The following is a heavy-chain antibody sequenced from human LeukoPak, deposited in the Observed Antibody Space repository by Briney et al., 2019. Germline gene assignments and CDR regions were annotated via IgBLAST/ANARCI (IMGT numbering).Heavy chain of an antibody. J-gene: IGHJ4*02. D-gene: IGHD3-3*01. CDR1: GGSFSGYY. Sequence: SETLSLTCAVYGGSFSGYYWSWIRQPPGKGLEWIGEINHSGSTNYNPSPKSRVTISVDTSKNQFSLKLSSVTAADTAVYYCARSSRFLEWLLRPDYFDYWGQGTLVTVSS. V-gene: IGHV4-34*01. CDR2: INHSGST. CDR3: ARSSRFLEWLLRPDYFDY.